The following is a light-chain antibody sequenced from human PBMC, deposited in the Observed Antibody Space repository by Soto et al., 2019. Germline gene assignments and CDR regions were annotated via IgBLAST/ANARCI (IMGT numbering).Light chain of an antibody. CDR2: KVS. CDR3: MQGTHWRPWT. V-gene: IGKV2-30*01. J-gene: IGKJ1*01. Sequence: DVVMTQSPLSLPVTLGQPASISCRSSQSLVYSDGNIYLNWFQQRPGQSPRRLIYKVSNRDSGVPDRFSGSGSGTDFTLKISRVEAEDVGVYYCMQGTHWRPWTFGQGTKVEIK. CDR1: QSLVYSDGNIY.